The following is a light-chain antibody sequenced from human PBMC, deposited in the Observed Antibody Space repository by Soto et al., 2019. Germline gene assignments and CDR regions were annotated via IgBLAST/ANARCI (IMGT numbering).Light chain of an antibody. CDR1: SSNIGAGYD. CDR2: GTT. J-gene: IGLJ1*01. Sequence: QSVLAQTPSVSGAPGQRVTISCTGRSSNIGAGYDVHWYQHLPGTAPKLLIYGTTNRPSGVPDRFSGSKSGISASLAITGLQAEDQVDYYCHSYDSSLSASVFADGTKVT. CDR3: HSYDSSLSASV. V-gene: IGLV1-40*01.